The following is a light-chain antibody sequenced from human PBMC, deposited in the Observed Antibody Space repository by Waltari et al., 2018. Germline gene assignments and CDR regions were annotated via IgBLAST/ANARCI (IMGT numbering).Light chain of an antibody. V-gene: IGKV3-11*01. CDR1: QSVGPY. J-gene: IGKJ4*01. Sequence: EIVLTQSPAILSFSPGERATLSYRASQSVGPYLAWYQQRPVQSPRLIIYDASYRATGIPARFSGSGSETDFTLTISSLQPEDFAVYYCQQRRNWPLTFGGGTRVQI. CDR2: DAS. CDR3: QQRRNWPLT.